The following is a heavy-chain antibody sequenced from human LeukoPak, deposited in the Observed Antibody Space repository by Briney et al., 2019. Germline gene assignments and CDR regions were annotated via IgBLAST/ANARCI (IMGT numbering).Heavy chain of an antibody. CDR2: ISAYNGNT. CDR1: GYTFTSYG. D-gene: IGHD3-9*01. Sequence: GASVKVSCKASGYTFTSYGISWVRQAPGQGLEWMGWISAYNGNTNYAQKFQGRVTITADKSTSTACMELSSLRSEDTAVYYCATERARLRYFDWLLSTTSRYFQHWGQGTLVTVSS. J-gene: IGHJ1*01. CDR3: ATERARLRYFDWLLSTTSRYFQH. V-gene: IGHV1-18*01.